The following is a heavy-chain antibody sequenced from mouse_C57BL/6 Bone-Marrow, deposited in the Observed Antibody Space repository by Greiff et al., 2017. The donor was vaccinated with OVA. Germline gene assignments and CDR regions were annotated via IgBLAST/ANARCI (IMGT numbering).Heavy chain of an antibody. V-gene: IGHV1-64*01. CDR1: GYTFTSYW. CDR2: IHPNSGST. D-gene: IGHD4-1*01. Sequence: QVQLQQSGAELVKPGASVKLSCKASGYTFTSYWMHWVKQRPGQGLEWIGMIHPNSGSTNYNEKFKSKATLTVDKSSSTAYMQLSSLTSEDSAVYYCACNWDPGAMDYWGQGTSVTVSS. CDR3: ACNWDPGAMDY. J-gene: IGHJ4*01.